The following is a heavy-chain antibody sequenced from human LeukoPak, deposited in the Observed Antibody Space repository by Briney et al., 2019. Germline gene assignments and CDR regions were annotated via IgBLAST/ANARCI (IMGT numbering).Heavy chain of an antibody. CDR1: GFTFSSYW. J-gene: IGHJ4*02. CDR3: ARGKAGYSSSWYSGYYFDY. Sequence: GGSLRLSCAASGFTFSSYWMSWVRQAPGKGLEWVANIKQDGSEKYYVDSVKGRFTISRDNAKNSLYLQMSSLRAEDTAVYYCARGKAGYSSSWYSGYYFDYWGQGTLVTVSS. V-gene: IGHV3-7*01. D-gene: IGHD6-13*01. CDR2: IKQDGSEK.